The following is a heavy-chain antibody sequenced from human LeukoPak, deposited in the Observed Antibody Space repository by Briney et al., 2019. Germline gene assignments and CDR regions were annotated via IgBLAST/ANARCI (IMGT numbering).Heavy chain of an antibody. J-gene: IGHJ6*03. CDR3: AREYCSGGSCYRNGYYYYYYMDV. V-gene: IGHV1-46*01. CDR2: INPSGGST. D-gene: IGHD2-15*01. Sequence: ASVKVSCKASRYTFTSNYMHWVRQAPGPGLEWMGIINPSGGSTSYAQKFQGRVTMTRHMSTSTVYMELSSLKSEDTAVYYCAREYCSGGSCYRNGYYYYYYMDVWGKGTTVTVSS. CDR1: RYTFTSNY.